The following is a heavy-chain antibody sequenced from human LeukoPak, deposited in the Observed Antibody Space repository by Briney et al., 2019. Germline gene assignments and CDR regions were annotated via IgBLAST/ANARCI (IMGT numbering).Heavy chain of an antibody. J-gene: IGHJ4*02. Sequence: GGSLRLSCAASGFTFSSYWMHWVRQAPGKGLVWVSRINSDGSSTSYADSVKGQFTISRDNAKNTLYLQRNSLRAEDTAVYYCARVSLRLSGYPYWGQGTLVTVSS. CDR2: INSDGSST. CDR1: GFTFSSYW. V-gene: IGHV3-74*01. D-gene: IGHD3-3*01. CDR3: ARVSLRLSGYPY.